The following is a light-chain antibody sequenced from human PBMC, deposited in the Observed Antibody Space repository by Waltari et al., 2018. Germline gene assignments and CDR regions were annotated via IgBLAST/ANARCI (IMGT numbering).Light chain of an antibody. J-gene: IGKJ1*01. CDR1: QSISSW. V-gene: IGKV1-5*03. Sequence: DIQMTQSPSTLSASVGDRVSITCRASQSISSWLAWFQQKPGKAPKLLIFKASSLESGVPSRFSGSGSGAEFTLTSSSLQPDDFATYYCQDYSTYSRTFGQGTKVEIK. CDR2: KAS. CDR3: QDYSTYSRT.